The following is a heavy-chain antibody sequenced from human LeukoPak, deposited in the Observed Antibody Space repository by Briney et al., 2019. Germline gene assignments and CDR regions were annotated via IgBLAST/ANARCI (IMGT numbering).Heavy chain of an antibody. CDR2: IYHSGST. CDR3: ARLMVSIDY. Sequence: SETLSLTCTVSGYSISSGYYWGWIRQPPGKGLEWIGSIYHSGSTYYNPSLKSRVTISVDTSKNQFSLKLSSVTAADTAVYYCARLMVSIDYWGQGTLVTVSS. CDR1: GYSISSGYY. V-gene: IGHV4-38-2*02. J-gene: IGHJ4*02. D-gene: IGHD2-8*01.